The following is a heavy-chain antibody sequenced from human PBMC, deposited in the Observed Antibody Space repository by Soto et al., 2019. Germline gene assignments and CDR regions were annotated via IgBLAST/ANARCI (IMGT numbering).Heavy chain of an antibody. CDR3: ATVHNNSRSFDS. V-gene: IGHV3-49*03. Sequence: PGGSLRLSCTASGFTFGDYAMSWFRQAPGKGLEWVGFIRSKAYGGTTEYAASVKGRFTISRDDSKSIAYLQMNSLKTEDTAVYYCATVHNNSRSFDSWGQGTLVTVSS. CDR2: IRSKAYGGTT. J-gene: IGHJ4*02. D-gene: IGHD1-1*01. CDR1: GFTFGDYA.